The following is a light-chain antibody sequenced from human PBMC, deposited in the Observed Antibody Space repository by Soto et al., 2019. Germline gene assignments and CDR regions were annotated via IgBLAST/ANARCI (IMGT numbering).Light chain of an antibody. CDR3: PLT. CDR1: QSVLYSPNNKNY. J-gene: IGKJ3*01. Sequence: DIVMTQSPDSLAVSLGERATINCKSSQSVLYSPNNKNYVAWYQQKPGQPPKLLIYWASTRESGVPDRFSGSGSGTDFTLTISSLQAEDVAVYSTPLTFGHGTKVDIK. CDR2: WAS. V-gene: IGKV4-1*01.